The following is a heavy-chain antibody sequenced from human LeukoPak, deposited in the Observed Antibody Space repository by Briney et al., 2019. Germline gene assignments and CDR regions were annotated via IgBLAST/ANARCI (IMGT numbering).Heavy chain of an antibody. D-gene: IGHD3-16*02. CDR3: ARWSTRWGSYPHGMDV. CDR2: ISSSSSTI. V-gene: IGHV3-48*01. CDR1: GFTFSSYT. Sequence: GGSLRLSCAASGFTFSSYTMNWVRQAPGKGLEWVSFISSSSSTIYYADSLKGRFTISRDNAKNSLYLQMNSLRAEDTAVYYCARWSTRWGSYPHGMDVWGQGTTVTVSS. J-gene: IGHJ6*02.